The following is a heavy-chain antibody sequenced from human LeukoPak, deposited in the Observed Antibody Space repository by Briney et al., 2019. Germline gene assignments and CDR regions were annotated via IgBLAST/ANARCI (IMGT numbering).Heavy chain of an antibody. CDR1: GGSISSYY. Sequence: SETLSLTCTVSGGSISSYYWSWIRQPPGKGLEWIGYIYYSGSTNYNPSLKSRVTISVGTSKNQFSLKLSSVTAADSAVYCCARLFGDYETPAFDIWGQGAMVTVSS. V-gene: IGHV4-59*08. CDR2: IYYSGST. J-gene: IGHJ3*02. D-gene: IGHD4-17*01. CDR3: ARLFGDYETPAFDI.